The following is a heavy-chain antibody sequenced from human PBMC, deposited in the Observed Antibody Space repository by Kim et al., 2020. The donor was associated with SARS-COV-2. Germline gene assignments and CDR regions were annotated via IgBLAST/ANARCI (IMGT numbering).Heavy chain of an antibody. D-gene: IGHD3-10*01. CDR1: GGTFSSYA. CDR2: IIPIFGTA. CDR3: ARFLFGDITMVRGVIGWFDP. Sequence: SVKVSCKASGGTFSSYAISWVRQAPGQGLEWMGGIIPIFGTANYAQKFQGRVTITADESTSTAYMELSSLRSEDTAVYYCARFLFGDITMVRGVIGWFDPWGQGTLVTVSS. V-gene: IGHV1-69*13. J-gene: IGHJ5*02.